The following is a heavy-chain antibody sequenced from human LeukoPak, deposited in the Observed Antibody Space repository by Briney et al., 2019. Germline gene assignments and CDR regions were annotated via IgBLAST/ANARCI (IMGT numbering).Heavy chain of an antibody. V-gene: IGHV1-69*05. J-gene: IGHJ4*02. CDR1: GGTFSSYA. D-gene: IGHD6-13*01. CDR3: AREGQQLVVYYFDY. Sequence: ASVKVSCKASGGTFSSYAISWVRQAPGQGLEWMGRIIPIFGTANYAQKFQGRVTITTDESTRAAYMELSSLRSEDTAVYYCAREGQQLVVYYFDYWGQGTLVTVSS. CDR2: IIPIFGTA.